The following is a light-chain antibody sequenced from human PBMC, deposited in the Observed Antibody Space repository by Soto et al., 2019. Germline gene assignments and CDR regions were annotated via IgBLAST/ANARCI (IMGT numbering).Light chain of an antibody. Sequence: DFQMTQSPSSLSASVGDRFTITCRASQDISDHLAWYQHKPGKVPKLLIYEASTLQSGVPSRFSGGGFGTDFTLTISSLQPEDVATYYCQKYNRTPRTFGQGTKVELK. CDR2: EAS. J-gene: IGKJ1*01. V-gene: IGKV1-27*01. CDR1: QDISDH. CDR3: QKYNRTPRT.